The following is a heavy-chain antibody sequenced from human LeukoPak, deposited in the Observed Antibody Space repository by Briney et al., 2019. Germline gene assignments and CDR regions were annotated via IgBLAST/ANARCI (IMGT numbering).Heavy chain of an antibody. CDR3: ARVGDHFHWYLDL. V-gene: IGHV3-53*01. CDR2: LYSGDTT. J-gene: IGHJ2*01. D-gene: IGHD3-3*02. Sequence: GGSLTLSCEASGFTVATKYMNWVRQAPGKGREWASILYSGDTTYYSDSVKGRFPVSRNSSKNTLYLHINSLRAEDTAVYYCARVGDHFHWYLDLWGRGALVTASS. CDR1: GFTVATKY.